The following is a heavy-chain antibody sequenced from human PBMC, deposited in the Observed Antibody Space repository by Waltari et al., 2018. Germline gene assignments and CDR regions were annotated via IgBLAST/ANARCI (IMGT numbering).Heavy chain of an antibody. CDR1: GGSISSHY. CDR2: IYYSGST. D-gene: IGHD6-13*01. CDR3: AREIAAAGTDYYYYYMDV. J-gene: IGHJ6*03. Sequence: QVQLQESGPGLVKPSETLSLTCTVSGGSISSHYWSWIRQPPGKGLEWIGYIYYSGSTNYTPSLKSRVTISVDTSKNQFPLKLSSVTAADTAVYYCAREIAAAGTDYYYYYMDVWGRDHGHRLL. V-gene: IGHV4-59*11.